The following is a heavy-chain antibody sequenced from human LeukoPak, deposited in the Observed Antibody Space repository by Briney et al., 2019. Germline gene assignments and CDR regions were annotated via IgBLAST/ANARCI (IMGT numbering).Heavy chain of an antibody. CDR2: IYYSGST. J-gene: IGHJ4*02. D-gene: IGHD3-10*01. Sequence: SETLSLTCSVSGDSISTSSYYWGWIRQPPGKGLEWIGTIYYSGSTYYNPSLTSRVTISVDTSKNQFSLKRSSVTAADTAVYYCARPLVRGVIADDYWGQGTLVTVSS. CDR1: GDSISTSSYY. V-gene: IGHV4-39*01. CDR3: ARPLVRGVIADDY.